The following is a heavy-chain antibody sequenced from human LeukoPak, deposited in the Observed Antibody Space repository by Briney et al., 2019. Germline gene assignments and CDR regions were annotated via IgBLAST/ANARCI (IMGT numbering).Heavy chain of an antibody. J-gene: IGHJ4*02. CDR2: IGTGGDT. CDR1: GFAFSSYV. D-gene: IGHD1-7*01. Sequence: GGSLRLSCAASGFAFSSYVLHWARRAPGKGPEWVSAIGTGGDTYYADSVMGRFTISRDNAKKSLYLQMNSLIAEDMAVYYCARDTINWNFTERSPKFDYWGQGTLVTVSS. CDR3: ARDTINWNFTERSPKFDY. V-gene: IGHV3-47*02.